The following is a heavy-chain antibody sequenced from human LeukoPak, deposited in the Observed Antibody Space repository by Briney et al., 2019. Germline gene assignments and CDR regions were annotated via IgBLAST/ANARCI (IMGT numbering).Heavy chain of an antibody. D-gene: IGHD3-10*01. CDR2: ISYDGSNK. CDR3: AKGFLMVRGVSSHFDY. Sequence: GGSLRLSCAASGFSFSSSGMHWVRQAPGKGLEWVAVISYDGSNKYYTDSVKGRFSISRDNSKNTLYLQMNSLRAEDMAVYYCAKGFLMVRGVSSHFDYWGQGTLVTVSS. J-gene: IGHJ4*02. CDR1: GFSFSSSG. V-gene: IGHV3-30*18.